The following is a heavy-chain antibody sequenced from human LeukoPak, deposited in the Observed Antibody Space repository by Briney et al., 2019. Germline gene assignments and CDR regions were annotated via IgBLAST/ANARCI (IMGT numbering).Heavy chain of an antibody. CDR2: MNPNSGNT. V-gene: IGHV1-8*01. J-gene: IGHJ4*02. CDR3: ARARHSISWVLIASLPNDY. D-gene: IGHD6-13*01. CDR1: GYTFTSYD. Sequence: ASVKVSCKASGYTFTSYDINWVRQATGHGLEWMGWMNPNSGNTGYAQKFQGRVTMTRNTSISTAYMELSRLRSEDTAVYYCARARHSISWVLIASLPNDYWGQGTLVTVSS.